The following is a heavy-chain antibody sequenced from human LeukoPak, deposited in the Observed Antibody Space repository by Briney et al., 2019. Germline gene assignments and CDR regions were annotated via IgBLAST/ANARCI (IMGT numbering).Heavy chain of an antibody. CDR1: GFTFSSYS. J-gene: IGHJ3*02. Sequence: GGSLRLSCAASGFTFSSYSMQWVRQTPGKGLEWVGIMSNSGENTFYGEAVRGRFTISGDNSKNTLYLQMNSLRAEDTAVYYCARALSYGSGSYYVPPDAFDIWGQGTMVTVSS. V-gene: IGHV3-33*05. CDR2: MSNSGENT. CDR3: ARALSYGSGSYYVPPDAFDI. D-gene: IGHD3-10*01.